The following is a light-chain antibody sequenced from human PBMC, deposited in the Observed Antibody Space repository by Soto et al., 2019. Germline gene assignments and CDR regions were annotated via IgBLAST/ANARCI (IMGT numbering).Light chain of an antibody. V-gene: IGKV3-15*01. Sequence: EIVMTQSPATLSVSPGERATLSCRASQSVSSNLAWYQQKSGQAPRLLIYGASTRATGIAARFSGSGSGTEFTLTISSRQSEDFAVYYCQQYSNWPLTFGQGTKVEIK. CDR3: QQYSNWPLT. J-gene: IGKJ1*01. CDR1: QSVSSN. CDR2: GAS.